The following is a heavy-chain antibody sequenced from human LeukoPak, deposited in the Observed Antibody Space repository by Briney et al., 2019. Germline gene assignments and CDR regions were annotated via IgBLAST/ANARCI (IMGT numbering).Heavy chain of an antibody. CDR2: INHSGST. D-gene: IGHD3-9*01. J-gene: IGHJ4*02. CDR3: ARVTTGYYYGDY. CDR1: GGSFSGYY. Sequence: SETLSLTCAAYGGSFSGYYWSWIRQPPGKGLEWIGEINHSGSTNYNPSLKSRVTISVDTSKNQFSLKLSSVTAADTAVYYCARVTTGYYYGDYWGQGTLVTVSS. V-gene: IGHV4-34*01.